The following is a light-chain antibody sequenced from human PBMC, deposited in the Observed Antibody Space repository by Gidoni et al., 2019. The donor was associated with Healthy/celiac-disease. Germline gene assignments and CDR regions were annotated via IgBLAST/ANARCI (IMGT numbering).Light chain of an antibody. CDR3: QQRSHRPPQWT. Sequence: EIVLTQSPATLSLSPGERATLSCRASQRFSSYLAWYQKKPGQAPRLLIYDAFHRATGIPARFSGRGSGTGFTPTISRLKPEDFAVYYGQQRSHRPPQWTFGQGTKLEIK. CDR2: DAF. V-gene: IGKV3-11*01. CDR1: QRFSSY. J-gene: IGKJ2*02.